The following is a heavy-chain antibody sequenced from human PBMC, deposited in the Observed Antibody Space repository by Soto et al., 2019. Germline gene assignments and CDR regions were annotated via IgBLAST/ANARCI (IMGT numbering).Heavy chain of an antibody. J-gene: IGHJ4*02. CDR1: GFTFSRYT. V-gene: IGHV3-23*01. D-gene: IGHD1-26*01. Sequence: EVQLLESGGGLVQPGGSLRLSCAASGFTFSRYTMSWVRQAPGKGLEWVSTLSGSTTYYTDSVKGRFTISRDNSKNTLYLQMNSLRADDTAVYYCAKMWELRNFDYWGQGTLVTVSS. CDR2: LSGSTT. CDR3: AKMWELRNFDY.